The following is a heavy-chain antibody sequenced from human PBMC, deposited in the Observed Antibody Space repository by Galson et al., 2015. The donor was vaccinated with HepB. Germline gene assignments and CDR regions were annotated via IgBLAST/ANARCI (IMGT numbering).Heavy chain of an antibody. CDR3: ARRGYGDYSPFDY. Sequence: SLRLSCAVSGFTVSNNYMSWVRQAPGKGLEWVPIIYSGGNTYHADSVRGRFTTSRDNSNNIVYLQMNRLRAEDTAVYYCARRGYGDYSPFDYWGQGTLVTVSS. CDR1: GFTVSNNY. CDR2: IYSGGNT. J-gene: IGHJ4*02. D-gene: IGHD4-17*01. V-gene: IGHV3-53*01.